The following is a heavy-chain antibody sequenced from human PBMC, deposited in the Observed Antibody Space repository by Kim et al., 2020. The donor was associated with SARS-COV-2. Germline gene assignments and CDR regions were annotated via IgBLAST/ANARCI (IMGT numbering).Heavy chain of an antibody. CDR2: ISSSSSYI. D-gene: IGHD3-10*01. Sequence: GGSLRLSCAASGFTFSSYSMNWVRQAPGKGLEWVSSISSSSSYIYYADSVKGRFTISRDNAKNSLYLQMNSLRAEDTAVYYCARDRAGTEDGFGELFFDYWGQGTLVTVSS. J-gene: IGHJ4*02. CDR1: GFTFSSYS. V-gene: IGHV3-21*01. CDR3: ARDRAGTEDGFGELFFDY.